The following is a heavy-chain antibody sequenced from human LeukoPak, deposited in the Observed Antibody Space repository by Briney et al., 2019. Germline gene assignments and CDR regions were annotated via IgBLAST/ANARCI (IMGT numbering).Heavy chain of an antibody. CDR3: AKDQEEWAYCGGDCPAYYFDY. D-gene: IGHD2-21*02. CDR1: GFTFSSYG. J-gene: IGHJ4*02. Sequence: GGSLRLSCAASGFTFSSYGIHWVRQAPGKGLEWLAFIRYDGSNKYYADSVKGRFTISRDNSKNTLYLQMNSLRAEDTAVYYCAKDQEEWAYCGGDCPAYYFDYWGQGTLVTVSS. V-gene: IGHV3-30*02. CDR2: IRYDGSNK.